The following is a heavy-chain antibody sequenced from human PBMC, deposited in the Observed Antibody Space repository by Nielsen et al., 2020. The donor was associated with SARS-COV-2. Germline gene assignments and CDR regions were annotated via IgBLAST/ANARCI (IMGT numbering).Heavy chain of an antibody. D-gene: IGHD4-17*01. CDR3: AKERDFGDYGMDV. CDR2: ISYDGSNK. V-gene: IGHV3-33*05. J-gene: IGHJ6*02. CDR1: GFTFSSYG. Sequence: GESLKISCAASGFTFSSYGMHWVRQAPGKGLEWVAVISYDGSNKYYADSVKGRFTISRDNSKSTLYLQMNSLRAEDTAIYYCAKERDFGDYGMDVWGQGTTVTVSS.